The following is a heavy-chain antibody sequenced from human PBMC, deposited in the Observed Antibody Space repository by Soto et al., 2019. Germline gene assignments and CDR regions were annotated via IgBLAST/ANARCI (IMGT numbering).Heavy chain of an antibody. CDR1: GFTFSDYY. CDR3: ARDLPGYSGYDYVYYYYGMAV. Sequence: QVQLVESGGGLVKPGGSLRLSCAASGFTFSDYYMSWIRQAPGKGLEWVSYISSSSSYTNYADSVKGRFTISRDNAKNSLYLQMNSLRAEDAAVYYCARDLPGYSGYDYVYYYYGMAVWGQGTTVTVSS. CDR2: ISSSSSYT. J-gene: IGHJ6*02. V-gene: IGHV3-11*05. D-gene: IGHD5-12*01.